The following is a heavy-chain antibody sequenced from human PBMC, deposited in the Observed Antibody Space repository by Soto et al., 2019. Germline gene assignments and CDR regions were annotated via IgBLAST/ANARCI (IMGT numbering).Heavy chain of an antibody. CDR1: GGTFSSYA. D-gene: IGHD3-16*01. J-gene: IGHJ6*02. V-gene: IGHV1-69*05. Sequence: QVQLVQSGAEVKKPGSSVKVSCKASGGTFSSYAISWVRQAPGQGLEWMGGIIPIFGTANYAQKFQGRVTITXXEXTXXAYMELSSLRSEDTAVYYCARAGGSRLFYYYGMDVWGQGTTVTVSS. CDR2: IIPIFGTA. CDR3: ARAGGSRLFYYYGMDV.